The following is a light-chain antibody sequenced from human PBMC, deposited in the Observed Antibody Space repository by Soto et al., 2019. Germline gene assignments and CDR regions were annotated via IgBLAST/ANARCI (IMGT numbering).Light chain of an antibody. CDR3: SSYITSSTLV. CDR2: EVS. Sequence: QSALTQPPSVSGSPGQSVTISCTGTSSDVGYYNRVSWYQQPPGTAPKLMVFEVSNRPSGVPDRFSGSKSGNTASLTISGLQAEDEADYYCSSYITSSTLVFGGGTKLTVL. V-gene: IGLV2-18*02. CDR1: SSDVGYYNR. J-gene: IGLJ2*01.